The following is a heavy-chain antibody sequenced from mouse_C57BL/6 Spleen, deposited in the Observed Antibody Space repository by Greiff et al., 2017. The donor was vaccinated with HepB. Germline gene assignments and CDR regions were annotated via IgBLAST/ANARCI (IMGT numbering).Heavy chain of an antibody. V-gene: IGHV1-81*01. J-gene: IGHJ3*01. CDR1: GYTFTSYG. CDR2: IYPRSGNT. D-gene: IGHD2-12*01. Sequence: VQLQESGAELARPGASVKLSCKASGYTFTSYGISWVKQRTGQGLEWIGEIYPRSGNTYYNEKFKGKATRTADKSSSTAYMELRSLTSEDSAVYFCARGGYSAWFAYWGQGTLVTVSA. CDR3: ARGGYSAWFAY.